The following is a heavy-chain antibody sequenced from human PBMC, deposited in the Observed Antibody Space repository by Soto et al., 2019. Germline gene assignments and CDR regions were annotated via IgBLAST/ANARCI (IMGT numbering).Heavy chain of an antibody. Sequence: PGRSLRLSCAASGFTLSSYSTNWVRQAPGKGLEWVSSISSSSSYIYYADSVKGRFTISRDNAKNSLYLQMNSLRAEDTAVYYCARPYCSSTSCTPIMDVWGQGTTVTVSS. CDR2: ISSSSSYI. CDR1: GFTLSSYS. V-gene: IGHV3-21*01. CDR3: ARPYCSSTSCTPIMDV. J-gene: IGHJ6*02. D-gene: IGHD2-2*01.